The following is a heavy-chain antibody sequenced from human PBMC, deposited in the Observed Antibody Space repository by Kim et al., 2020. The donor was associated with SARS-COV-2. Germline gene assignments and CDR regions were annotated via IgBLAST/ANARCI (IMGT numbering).Heavy chain of an antibody. D-gene: IGHD3-9*01. Sequence: SQTLSLTCAISGDSVSSNSAAWNWIRQSPSRGLEWLGRTYYRSKWYNDYAVSVKSRITINPDTSKNQFSLQLNSVTPEDTAVYYCAREDPHYDILTGYSYYWYFDLWGRGTLVTVSS. V-gene: IGHV6-1*01. CDR1: GDSVSSNSAA. CDR3: AREDPHYDILTGYSYYWYFDL. J-gene: IGHJ2*01. CDR2: TYYRSKWYN.